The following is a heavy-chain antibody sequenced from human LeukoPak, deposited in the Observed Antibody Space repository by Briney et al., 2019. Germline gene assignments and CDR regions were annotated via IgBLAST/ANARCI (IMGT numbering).Heavy chain of an antibody. V-gene: IGHV3-33*01. D-gene: IGHD5-18*01. J-gene: IGHJ4*02. CDR2: IWYDGTNK. Sequence: GGSLRLSCAASGFTFSSYGMHWVRQAPGKGLEWVAVIWYDGTNKYYADSVTGRFTISRDNSKNTLYLQVNSLRAEDTAVYYCARAHIFLSDTATVKVDYFDYWGQGTLVTVSS. CDR3: ARAHIFLSDTATVKVDYFDY. CDR1: GFTFSSYG.